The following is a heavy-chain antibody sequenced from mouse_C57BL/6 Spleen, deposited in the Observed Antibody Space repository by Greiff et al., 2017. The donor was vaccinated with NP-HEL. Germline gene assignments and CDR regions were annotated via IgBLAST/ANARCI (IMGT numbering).Heavy chain of an antibody. CDR2: IDPSDSYT. Sequence: QVQLQQPGAELVMPGASVKLSCKASGYTFTSYWMHWVKQRPGQGLEWIGEIDPSDSYTNYNQKFKGKSTLTVDKSSSTAYMQLSSLTSEDSAVYYFGRWRNWEDFDYWGQGTTLTVSS. J-gene: IGHJ2*01. D-gene: IGHD4-1*01. V-gene: IGHV1-69*01. CDR1: GYTFTSYW. CDR3: GRWRNWEDFDY.